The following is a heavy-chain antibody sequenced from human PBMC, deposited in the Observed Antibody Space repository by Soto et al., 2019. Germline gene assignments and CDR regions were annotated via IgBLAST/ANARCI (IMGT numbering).Heavy chain of an antibody. CDR1: GYSFTSYW. V-gene: IGHV5-51*01. CDR2: IYPGDSDT. CDR3: ARPYYDYVWGSYRYWYSDY. J-gene: IGHJ4*01. D-gene: IGHD3-16*02. Sequence: GESLKISCKGSGYSFTSYWIGWVRQMPGKGLEWMGIIYPGDSDTRYSPSFRGQVTISADKSISTAYLQWSSLKASDTAMYYCARPYYDYVWGSYRYWYSDYWGQGTLVTVSS.